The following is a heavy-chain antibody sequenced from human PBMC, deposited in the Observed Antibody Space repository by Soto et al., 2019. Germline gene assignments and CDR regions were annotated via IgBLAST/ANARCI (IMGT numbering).Heavy chain of an antibody. Sequence: QAQVVQSGAEVRKPGSSVKLSCKASEGTFNSYAIAWVRQAPGQGLEWMGGIIPYYNTLNYAQKFQDRVTITADDSTNTVYMELSSLRSDGTAVYFCASGASRWYPYLFDSWAQGTLVTVSS. D-gene: IGHD6-13*01. CDR3: ASGASRWYPYLFDS. CDR2: IIPYYNTL. J-gene: IGHJ4*02. CDR1: EGTFNSYA. V-gene: IGHV1-69*01.